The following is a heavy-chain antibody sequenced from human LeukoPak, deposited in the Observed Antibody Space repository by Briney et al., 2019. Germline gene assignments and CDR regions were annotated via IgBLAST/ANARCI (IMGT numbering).Heavy chain of an antibody. CDR3: ARCFNYYYGSGSYLLDP. J-gene: IGHJ5*02. CDR1: GYPFTSYY. CDR2: INPSGGST. Sequence: ASVKVSCKASGYPFTSYYMHWVRQAPGQGLEWMGIINPSGGSTSYAQKFQGRVTMTRDTSTSTVYMELSSLRSEDTAVYYCARCFNYYYGSGSYLLDPWGQGTLVTVSS. V-gene: IGHV1-46*01. D-gene: IGHD3-10*01.